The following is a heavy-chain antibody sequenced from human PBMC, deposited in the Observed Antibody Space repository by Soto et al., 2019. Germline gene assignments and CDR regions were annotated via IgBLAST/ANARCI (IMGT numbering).Heavy chain of an antibody. CDR1: GYTFTSYG. J-gene: IGHJ5*02. V-gene: IGHV1-18*04. CDR3: ASDLVVVQAAQKRNNWFDP. D-gene: IGHD2-2*01. Sequence: QVQLVQSGAEVKKPGASVKVSCKASGYTFTSYGISWVRQAPGQGLEWMGWISAYNGNTNYAQKLQGRVTMTTDTTTSTAYMELRSLRADCTSVYYCASDLVVVQAAQKRNNWFDPWGQGTLVTVSS. CDR2: ISAYNGNT.